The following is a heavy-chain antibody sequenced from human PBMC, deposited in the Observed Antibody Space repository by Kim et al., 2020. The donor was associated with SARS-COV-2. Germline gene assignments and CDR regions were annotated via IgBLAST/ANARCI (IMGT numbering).Heavy chain of an antibody. J-gene: IGHJ6*02. CDR2: INHSGST. CDR3: ARGPGGDYYYYYGMDV. Sequence: SETLSLTCAVYGGSFSGYYWSWIRQPPGKGLEWIGEINHSGSTNYNPSLKSRVTISVDTSKNQFSLKLSSVTAADKAVYYCARGPGGDYYYYYGMDVWGQGTTVTVSS. D-gene: IGHD3-10*01. V-gene: IGHV4-34*01. CDR1: GGSFSGYY.